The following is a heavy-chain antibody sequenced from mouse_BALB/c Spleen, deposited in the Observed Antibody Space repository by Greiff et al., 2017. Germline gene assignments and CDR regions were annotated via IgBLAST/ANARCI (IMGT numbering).Heavy chain of an antibody. CDR1: GFAFSSYD. V-gene: IGHV5-12-1*01. CDR3: ARQGRSYYFDY. J-gene: IGHJ2*01. Sequence: EVKLMESGGGLVKPGGSLKLSCAASGFAFSSYDMSWVRQTPEKRLEWVAYISSGGGSTYYPDTVKGRFTISRDNAKNTLYLQMSSLKSEDTAMYYCARQGRSYYFDYWGQGTTLTVSS. CDR2: ISSGGGST.